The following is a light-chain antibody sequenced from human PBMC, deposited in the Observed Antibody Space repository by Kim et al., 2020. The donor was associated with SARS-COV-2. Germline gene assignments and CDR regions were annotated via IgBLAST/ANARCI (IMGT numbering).Light chain of an antibody. Sequence: SSELTQDPAVSVAVGQTVKITCQGDSLRSYYASWYQQKPRQAPLLVIFGRNNRPSGIPDRLSGSTSGNTASLIISGAQAEDEADYYCKSRDSSGNVVFGGGTKLTVL. CDR1: SLRSYY. V-gene: IGLV3-19*01. CDR2: GRN. CDR3: KSRDSSGNVV. J-gene: IGLJ2*01.